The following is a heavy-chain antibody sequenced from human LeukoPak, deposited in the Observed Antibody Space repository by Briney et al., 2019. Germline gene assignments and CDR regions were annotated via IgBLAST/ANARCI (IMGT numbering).Heavy chain of an antibody. Sequence: SETLSLTCAVSGDSSSSSIYYWGWIRQPPGKGLEWIGSIDYSGSTYYNPSLKSRATISIDTSKNQFSLKPSSVTAADTAVYYCARMGSCGGDCYSGYWGQGTLVTVSS. CDR2: IDYSGST. CDR1: GDSSSSSIYY. CDR3: ARMGSCGGDCYSGY. J-gene: IGHJ4*02. V-gene: IGHV4-39*07. D-gene: IGHD2-21*02.